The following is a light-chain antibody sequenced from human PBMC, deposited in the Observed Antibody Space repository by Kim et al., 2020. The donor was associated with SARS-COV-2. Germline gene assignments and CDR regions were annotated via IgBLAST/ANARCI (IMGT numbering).Light chain of an antibody. CDR3: QQDNGY. V-gene: IGKV1-5*01. CDR2: GAS. J-gene: IGKJ4*01. CDR1: QSISTW. Sequence: DIQMTQPPSTLSASVGDRVTITCRASQSISTWLAWYQQKPGKAPKLLIYGASSLEGGVPSRFSGSGSGTVFTLTISSLQPDDFATYYCQQDNGYFGGGTKVDIK.